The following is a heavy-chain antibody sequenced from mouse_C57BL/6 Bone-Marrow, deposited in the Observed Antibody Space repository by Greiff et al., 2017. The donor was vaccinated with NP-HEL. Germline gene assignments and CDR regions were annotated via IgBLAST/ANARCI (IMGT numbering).Heavy chain of an antibody. V-gene: IGHV2-2*01. J-gene: IGHJ3*01. Sequence: VQLQESGPGLVQPSQSLSITCTVSGFSLTSYGVHWVRQSPGKGLEWLGVIWSGGSTDYNAAFISRLSISKDNSKSQVFFKMNSLQADDTAIYYCARMGYYSGSGFAYWGQGTLVTVSA. CDR1: GFSLTSYG. D-gene: IGHD2-12*01. CDR3: ARMGYYSGSGFAY. CDR2: IWSGGST.